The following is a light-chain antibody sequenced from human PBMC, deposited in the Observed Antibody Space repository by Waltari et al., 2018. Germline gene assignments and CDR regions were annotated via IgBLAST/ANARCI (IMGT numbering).Light chain of an antibody. CDR1: HHIYNR. Sequence: DIQMTQSPTSLSASVGDRVTITCRSSHHIYNRLNWYQQKPGKAPKISIYAASNLASGVPSRFSASASGADFSLTIDGLEHDDFATYFCQETYSSRTFGQGTRLDI. J-gene: IGKJ1*01. CDR3: QETYSSRT. V-gene: IGKV1-39*01. CDR2: AAS.